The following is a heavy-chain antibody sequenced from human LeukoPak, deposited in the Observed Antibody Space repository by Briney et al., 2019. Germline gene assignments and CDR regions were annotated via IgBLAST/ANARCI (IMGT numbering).Heavy chain of an antibody. CDR3: ARQFGGSSWYLGFDP. Sequence: LWASVKVSCKASGGTFSSYAISWVRQAPGQGLEWMGRIIPILGIANYAQKFQGGVTITADKSTSTAYMELSSLRSEDTAVYYCARQFGGSSWYLGFDPWGQGTLVTVSS. J-gene: IGHJ5*02. CDR1: GGTFSSYA. D-gene: IGHD6-13*01. CDR2: IIPILGIA. V-gene: IGHV1-69*04.